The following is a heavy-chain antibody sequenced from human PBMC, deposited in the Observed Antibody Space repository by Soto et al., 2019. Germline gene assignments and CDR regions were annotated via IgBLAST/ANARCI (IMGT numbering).Heavy chain of an antibody. V-gene: IGHV3-30-3*01. D-gene: IGHD3-3*01. CDR2: ISYDSNND. Sequence: QVMLVQSGARVVQPGWSLKLSCAASGFDFSRYAFNWVRQAPGEGLQWVAVISYDSNNDFYADSVKGRFTISRDNLRHTVFLQMNNLREDASAIYYCARGGETNFWSGYPDYWGQGTQVTVSS. CDR3: ARGGETNFWSGYPDY. CDR1: GFDFSRYA. J-gene: IGHJ4*02.